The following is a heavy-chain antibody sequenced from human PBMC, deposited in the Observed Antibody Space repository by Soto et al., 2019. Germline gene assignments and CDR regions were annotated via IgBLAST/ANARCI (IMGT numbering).Heavy chain of an antibody. CDR2: IRSKVNSYAT. J-gene: IGHJ4*02. CDR1: GLTFSGSA. Sequence: EVQLVESGGGLVQPGGSLKLSCAASGLTFSGSAMHWVRQASGKGMEWVGGIRSKVNSYATEYDASVRGRFTISRDDSKNTAYLQMNSLKTEDTAVYYCTRHADLGYCSSTSCYDFDYWGQGTLVTVSS. D-gene: IGHD2-2*01. V-gene: IGHV3-73*01. CDR3: TRHADLGYCSSTSCYDFDY.